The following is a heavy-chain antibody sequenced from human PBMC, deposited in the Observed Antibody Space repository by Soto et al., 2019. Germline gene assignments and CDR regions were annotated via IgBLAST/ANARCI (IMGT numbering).Heavy chain of an antibody. D-gene: IGHD3-10*01. CDR1: GFTVTSNY. Sequence: LRLSCAASGFTVTSNYLTWVRQAPWKGLEWVSVIYRSGATYYPDSVRGRFTASRDYSHNTLYLQMDSLRVEDTAVYYCARDSGMIRGSYGVDVWGPGTTVTVSS. CDR2: IYRSGAT. CDR3: ARDSGMIRGSYGVDV. J-gene: IGHJ6*02. V-gene: IGHV3-53*01.